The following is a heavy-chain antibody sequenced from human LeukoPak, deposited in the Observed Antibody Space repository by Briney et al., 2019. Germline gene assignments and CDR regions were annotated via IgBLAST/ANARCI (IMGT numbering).Heavy chain of an antibody. V-gene: IGHV3-23*01. D-gene: IGHD1-20*01. CDR3: ARLYNWNEGFDY. CDR1: GFTFSSYA. J-gene: IGHJ4*02. CDR2: ITASAATT. Sequence: GGSLRLSCAASGFTFSSYAMSWVRQAPGKGLEWVSTITASAATTYYADSLKGRFTISRDNSKNIVFLQMNSLRAEDTALYYCARLYNWNEGFDYWGQGTLVTVSS.